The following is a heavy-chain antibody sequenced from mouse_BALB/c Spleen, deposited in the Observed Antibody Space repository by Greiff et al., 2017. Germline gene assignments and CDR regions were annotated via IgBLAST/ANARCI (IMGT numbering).Heavy chain of an antibody. Sequence: EVQGVESGGGLVQPGGSLKLSCAASGFTFSSYGMSWVRQTPDKRLELVATINSNGGSTYYPDSVKGRFTISRDNAKNTLYLQMSSLKSEDTAMYYCARERYGLYYYAMDYWGQGTSVTVSS. V-gene: IGHV5-6-3*01. J-gene: IGHJ4*01. D-gene: IGHD1-1*01. CDR2: INSNGGST. CDR1: GFTFSSYG. CDR3: ARERYGLYYYAMDY.